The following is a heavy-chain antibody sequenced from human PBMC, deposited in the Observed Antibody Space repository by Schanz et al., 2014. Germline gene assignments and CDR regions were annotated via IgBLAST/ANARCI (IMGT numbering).Heavy chain of an antibody. V-gene: IGHV4-4*07. CDR1: GGSISSFY. CDR2: IYTSGST. D-gene: IGHD2-21*01. J-gene: IGHJ5*02. CDR3: ARAVGGNSALEWFDP. Sequence: QVQLQESGPGLVKSSETLSLTCTVSGGSISSFYWGWIRQPAGKGLEWIGRIYTSGSTNYNPSLKSGVTRSLDTSKNQFSLKLSSVTAADTAVYYCARAVGGNSALEWFDPWGQGTLVTVSS.